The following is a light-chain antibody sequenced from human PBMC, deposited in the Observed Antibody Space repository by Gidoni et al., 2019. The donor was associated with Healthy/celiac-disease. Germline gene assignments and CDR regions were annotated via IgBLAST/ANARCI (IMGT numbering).Light chain of an antibody. Sequence: DIVMTHSPDSLAVSLGERATINCKSSQSVLYSSNNKNYLAWYQQKPGQPPKLLIYWASTRESGVPDRFSGSGSGTDFTLTISSRQDEDVAVYYCQQYYSTPLTFXGXTKVEIK. CDR1: QSVLYSSNNKNY. CDR2: WAS. CDR3: QQYYSTPLT. V-gene: IGKV4-1*01. J-gene: IGKJ4*01.